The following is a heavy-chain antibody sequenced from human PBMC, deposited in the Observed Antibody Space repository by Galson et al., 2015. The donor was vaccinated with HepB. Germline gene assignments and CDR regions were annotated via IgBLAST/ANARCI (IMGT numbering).Heavy chain of an antibody. CDR3: AKDQVGATDPQYFQH. V-gene: IGHV3-23*01. D-gene: IGHD1-26*01. CDR1: GFTFSSYA. CDR2: ISGSGGST. J-gene: IGHJ1*01. Sequence: SLRLSCAASGFTFSSYAMSWVRQAPGKGLEWVSAISGSGGSTYYADSVKGRFTISRDNSKNTLYLQMNSLRAEDTAVYYCAKDQVGATDPQYFQHWGQGTLVTVSS.